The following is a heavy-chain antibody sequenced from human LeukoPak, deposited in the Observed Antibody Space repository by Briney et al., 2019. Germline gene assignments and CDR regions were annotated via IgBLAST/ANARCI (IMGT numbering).Heavy chain of an antibody. Sequence: GGSLRLSCAASGFTFSDYYMSWIRQAPGKGLEWVSYISSSGSTIYYADSVKGRFTISRDNAKNSLYLQTNSLRAEDTAVYYCASYSSSWYRYFDYWGQGTLVTVSS. J-gene: IGHJ4*02. CDR3: ASYSSSWYRYFDY. CDR1: GFTFSDYY. V-gene: IGHV3-11*01. D-gene: IGHD6-13*01. CDR2: ISSSGSTI.